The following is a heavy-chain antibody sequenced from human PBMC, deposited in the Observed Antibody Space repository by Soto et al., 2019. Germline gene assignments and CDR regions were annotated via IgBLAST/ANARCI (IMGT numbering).Heavy chain of an antibody. CDR3: ASGRSYSGSYCLDY. D-gene: IGHD1-26*01. CDR2: IVPRYDSV. Sequence: QVQLVQSGAEVKKPGASVKVSCEASGGTLNTYTINWVRQAPGRGLEWVGQIVPRYDSVNYAENGQDRVTITVDKSTKTADRERTRLRSEDTALYFCASGRSYSGSYCLDYWGQGTLVTVSS. J-gene: IGHJ4*02. V-gene: IGHV1-69*06. CDR1: GGTLNTYT.